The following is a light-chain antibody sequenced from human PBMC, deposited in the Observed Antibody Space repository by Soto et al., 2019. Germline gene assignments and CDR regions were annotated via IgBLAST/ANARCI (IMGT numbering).Light chain of an antibody. V-gene: IGKV3-11*01. CDR1: QTVSGR. CDR2: DAS. CDR3: QQRSKGPL. Sequence: EIVLTQFPATLSLSPGERATLFCRATQTVSGRLAWYQQKRGQAPRLLIYDASNRASGIPARFSGSGAGTDFALTISSLEPEDFAVYYCQQRSKGPLFGQGTRLEIK. J-gene: IGKJ5*01.